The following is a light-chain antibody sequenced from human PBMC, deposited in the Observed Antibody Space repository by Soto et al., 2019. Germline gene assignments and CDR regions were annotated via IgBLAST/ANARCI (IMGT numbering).Light chain of an antibody. CDR1: QCIINA. CDR2: DAS. J-gene: IGKJ4*01. V-gene: IGKV1-13*02. CDR3: HQFNSFPLT. Sequence: SRMTQSPSSLSASVGDRVTITCRASQCIINALCWYQQKPGKAAKVLIYDASSLKSGVPSRFSGSGSGTDFALTFSSLQPEDFATYYCHQFNSFPLTFAGGTKVDIK.